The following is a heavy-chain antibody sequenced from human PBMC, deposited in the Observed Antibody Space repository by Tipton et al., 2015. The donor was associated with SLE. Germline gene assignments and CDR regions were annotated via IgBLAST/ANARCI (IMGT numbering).Heavy chain of an antibody. D-gene: IGHD3-16*02. Sequence: LRLSCTVSGGSISSSSYYWGWIRQPPGKGLEWIGNIYYSGSTYYNPSLKSRVTISVDTSKNQFSLKLTSVTAADTAVYYCARRDNFWGSYRRAHPYFDLWGQGALVTVSS. CDR3: ARRDNFWGSYRRAHPYFDL. V-gene: IGHV4-39*07. J-gene: IGHJ4*02. CDR2: IYYSGST. CDR1: GGSISSSSYY.